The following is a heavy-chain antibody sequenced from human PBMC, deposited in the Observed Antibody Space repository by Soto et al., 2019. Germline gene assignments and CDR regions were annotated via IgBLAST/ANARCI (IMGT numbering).Heavy chain of an antibody. J-gene: IGHJ4*02. CDR3: ARGGRVVRGVIPF. CDR1: GGSFSGYY. Sequence: SETLSLTCAVYGGSFSGYYWCWIRQPPGKGLEWIGEINHSGSTNYNPSPKSRVTISVDTSKNQFSLKLSSVTAADTAVYYCARGGRVVRGVIPFWGQGTLVTVSS. D-gene: IGHD3-10*01. CDR2: INHSGST. V-gene: IGHV4-34*01.